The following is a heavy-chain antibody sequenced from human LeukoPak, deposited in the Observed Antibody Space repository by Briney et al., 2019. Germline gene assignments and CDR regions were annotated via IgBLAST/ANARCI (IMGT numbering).Heavy chain of an antibody. D-gene: IGHD5-18*01. CDR2: IKSKTDGGTT. CDR1: GFTFSSYA. CDR3: TTDAGGGIQLWYYGAFDI. J-gene: IGHJ3*02. V-gene: IGHV3-15*01. Sequence: PGRSLRLSCAASGFTFSSYAMHWVRQAPGKGLEWVGRIKSKTDGGTTDYAAPVKGRFTISRDDSKNTLYLQMNSLKTEDTAVYYCTTDAGGGIQLWYYGAFDIWGQGTMVTVSS.